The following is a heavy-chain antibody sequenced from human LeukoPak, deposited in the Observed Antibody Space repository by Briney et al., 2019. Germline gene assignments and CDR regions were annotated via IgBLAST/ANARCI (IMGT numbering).Heavy chain of an antibody. J-gene: IGHJ4*02. Sequence: PSETLSLTCTVSGGSISSRTYYWGWIRQPPGKGLEWIGSIYYSASTYYNPSLKSRVTMSVDTSKNQLSLKLSSVTAADTAVYYCARLTSSIAAAGQRYYFDFWGQGTLVTVSS. CDR3: ARLTSSIAAAGQRYYFDF. V-gene: IGHV4-39*01. CDR1: GGSISSRTYY. CDR2: IYYSAST. D-gene: IGHD6-13*01.